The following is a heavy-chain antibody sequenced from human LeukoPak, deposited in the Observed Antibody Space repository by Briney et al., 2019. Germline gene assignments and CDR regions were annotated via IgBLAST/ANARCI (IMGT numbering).Heavy chain of an antibody. J-gene: IGHJ3*02. CDR2: ISSSGSFI. Sequence: PGGSLRLPCAASGFTFSSYSMNWVRQAPGEGLEWVSSISSSGSFIYYADSVKGRFTISRDNARNSLFLQMNSLRAEDTAVYYCARDLRYCSSASCSENGAFDIWGQGTMVTVSS. V-gene: IGHV3-21*01. CDR3: ARDLRYCSSASCSENGAFDI. CDR1: GFTFSSYS. D-gene: IGHD2-2*01.